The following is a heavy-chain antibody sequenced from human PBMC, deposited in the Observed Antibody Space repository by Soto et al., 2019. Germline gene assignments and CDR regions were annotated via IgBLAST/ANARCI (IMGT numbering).Heavy chain of an antibody. D-gene: IGHD4-17*01. CDR2: ISAYNGDT. Sequence: QVQLVQSEAEVRKPGASVKVSCKASGYSFTTHGISWVRRAPGHGLEWMGWISAYNGDTHYVQRFQVRLTMTTDTSTSTAYMELRSLTSDDTAVYYCARDPPFSGILRGTPLMDVWGQGTTVTVSS. CDR3: ARDPPFSGILRGTPLMDV. V-gene: IGHV1-18*04. J-gene: IGHJ6*02. CDR1: GYSFTTHG.